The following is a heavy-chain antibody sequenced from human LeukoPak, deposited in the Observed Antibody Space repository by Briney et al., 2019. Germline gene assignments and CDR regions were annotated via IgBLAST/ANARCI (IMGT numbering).Heavy chain of an antibody. CDR1: GFTFSNYV. CDR2: ISLDGSNK. D-gene: IGHD5-18*01. V-gene: IGHV3-33*01. CDR3: ARDYSYGLDS. J-gene: IGHJ4*02. Sequence: GRSLRLSCAASGFTFSNYVMHWLRQAPGKGLEWVALISLDGSNKYYADSVKGRFTISRDNSKNTLYLQMNSLRAEDTAVYYCARDYSYGLDSWGQGTLVTVSS.